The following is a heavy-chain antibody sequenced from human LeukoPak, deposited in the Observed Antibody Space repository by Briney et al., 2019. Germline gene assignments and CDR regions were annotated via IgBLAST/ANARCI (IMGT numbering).Heavy chain of an antibody. Sequence: PGGSLRLSCAASGFTFDDYGMSWVRQAPGKGLEWVSGINWNGGNTGYVYSVKGRFTISRDNAKNSLYLQMNSLRVEDTALYYCARALSNYVDYYYYYYMDVWGKGTTVTVSS. CDR1: GFTFDDYG. J-gene: IGHJ6*03. D-gene: IGHD4-11*01. CDR2: INWNGGNT. CDR3: ARALSNYVDYYYYYYMDV. V-gene: IGHV3-20*04.